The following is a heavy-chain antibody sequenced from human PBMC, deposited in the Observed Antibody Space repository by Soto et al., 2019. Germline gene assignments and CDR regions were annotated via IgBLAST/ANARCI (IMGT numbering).Heavy chain of an antibody. J-gene: IGHJ4*02. CDR2: LFSSGRS. CDR1: GGSISNYF. Sequence: SETLSLTCIVSGGSISNYFGTWVRQPPGRGVEWIAYLFSSGRSSYNSSLRSRVTISVDTSKNQFSLNLSSVTAADTAVYYCVRSGHTFGGVIWGQGIPVTVSS. D-gene: IGHD3-16*01. CDR3: VRSGHTFGGVI. V-gene: IGHV4-59*12.